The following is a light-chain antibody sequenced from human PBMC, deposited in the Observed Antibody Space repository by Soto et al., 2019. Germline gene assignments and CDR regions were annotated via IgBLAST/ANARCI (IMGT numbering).Light chain of an antibody. J-gene: IGKJ1*01. CDR2: RAS. CDR1: RTILSY. CDR3: QQSYSSLWT. Sequence: GDRVNISCRASRTILSYLNWYQQIPGQAPKLLIFRASNLQSGVPSRFSGSGSGTEFTLTIDGLQREDVATYYCQQSYSSLWTFGQGTKVEIK. V-gene: IGKV1-39*01.